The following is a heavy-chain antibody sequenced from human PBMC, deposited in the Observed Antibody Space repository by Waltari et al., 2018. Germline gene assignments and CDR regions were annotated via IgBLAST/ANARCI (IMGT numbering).Heavy chain of an antibody. D-gene: IGHD4-17*01. V-gene: IGHV4-38-2*02. Sequence: QVQLQESGPGLVKPSETLSLNCTVSGYSISSGYYWAWIRQPPGKGLEWIGSIYHSGSTYYNPSLKSRVTISVDTSKNQFSLKLSSVTAADTAVYYCARENGGLDAFDIWGQGTMVTVSS. CDR2: IYHSGST. J-gene: IGHJ3*02. CDR1: GYSISSGYY. CDR3: ARENGGLDAFDI.